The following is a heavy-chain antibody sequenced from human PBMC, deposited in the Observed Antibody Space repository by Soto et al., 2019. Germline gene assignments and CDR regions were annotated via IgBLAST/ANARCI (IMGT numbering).Heavy chain of an antibody. V-gene: IGHV1-2*02. CDR2: INPNNGGT. J-gene: IGHJ5*02. CDR3: ARDRDYYGSGIIWFDP. Sequence: GASVKVSCKASGYTFTGYYMHWVRQAPGQGLEWMGWINPNNGGTNYAQKLQGRVTMTRDTSTSTAYMELRSLRSDDTAVYYCARDRDYYGSGIIWFDPWGQGTLVTVSS. CDR1: GYTFTGYY. D-gene: IGHD3-10*01.